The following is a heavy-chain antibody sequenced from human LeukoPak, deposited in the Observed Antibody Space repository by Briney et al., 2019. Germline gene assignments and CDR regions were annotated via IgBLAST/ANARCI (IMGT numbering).Heavy chain of an antibody. Sequence: ASVKVSCKASGYTFTSYDINWVRQATGLGLEWMGWMNPNSGNTGYAQKFQGRVTITRNTSISTAYMELSSLRSEDTAVYYCATMEQQLAHKPFDYWGQGTLVTVSS. V-gene: IGHV1-8*03. CDR2: MNPNSGNT. CDR1: GYTFTSYD. CDR3: ATMEQQLAHKPFDY. D-gene: IGHD6-13*01. J-gene: IGHJ4*02.